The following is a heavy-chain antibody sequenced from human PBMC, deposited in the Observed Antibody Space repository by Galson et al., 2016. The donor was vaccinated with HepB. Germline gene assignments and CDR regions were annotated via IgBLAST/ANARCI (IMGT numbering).Heavy chain of an antibody. CDR1: GFTFSTYA. V-gene: IGHV3-30*04. Sequence: SLRLSCAASGFTFSTYAMHWVRQAPGKGLEWVTIISYDGTNEYYADSVKGRFTISRDNSKRTLYLQMNSLTPEDTAVYYCASPRGPDYGGNSYEFAYWGQGTLVTVSS. J-gene: IGHJ4*02. CDR2: ISYDGTNE. CDR3: ASPRGPDYGGNSYEFAY. D-gene: IGHD4-23*01.